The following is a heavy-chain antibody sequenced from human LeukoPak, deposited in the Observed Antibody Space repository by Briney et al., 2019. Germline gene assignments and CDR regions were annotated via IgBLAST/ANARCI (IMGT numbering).Heavy chain of an antibody. Sequence: GASVKVSCKASGGTFSSYAISWVRQAPGQGLEWMGGIIPILGTANYAQKFQGRVTITADESTSTAYMELSSLRSEDTAVYYCARDPGYSSSWKRIDYWGQGTLVTVSS. CDR1: GGTFSSYA. V-gene: IGHV1-69*13. J-gene: IGHJ4*02. D-gene: IGHD6-13*01. CDR3: ARDPGYSSSWKRIDY. CDR2: IIPILGTA.